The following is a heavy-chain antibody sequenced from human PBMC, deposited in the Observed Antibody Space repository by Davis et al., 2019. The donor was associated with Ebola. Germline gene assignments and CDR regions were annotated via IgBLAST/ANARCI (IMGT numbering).Heavy chain of an antibody. CDR2: ISSSGSTI. CDR1: GFTFSSYE. Sequence: GESLKISCAASGFTFSSYEMNWVRQAPGKGLEWVSYISSSGSTIYYADSVKGRFTISRDNAKNSLYLQMNSLRAEDTAVYYCARDSSSGIWRVWADAFDIWGQGTMVTVSS. D-gene: IGHD2-15*01. V-gene: IGHV3-48*03. CDR3: ARDSSSGIWRVWADAFDI. J-gene: IGHJ3*02.